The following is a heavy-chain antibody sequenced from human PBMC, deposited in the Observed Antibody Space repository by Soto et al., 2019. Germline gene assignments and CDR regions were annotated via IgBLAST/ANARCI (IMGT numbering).Heavy chain of an antibody. Sequence: QVQLQESGPGLVKPSETLSLSCTVSGGSISSYYWSWFRQSPGKRMEWIGYVHHSWGSSYNPSLQSRVAISLDTSISQFSLKVTYVTATDTAVYYCARQGFGPLHGLVDVWGQGTTVTVSS. J-gene: IGHJ6*02. CDR1: GGSISSYY. V-gene: IGHV4-59*08. CDR2: VHHSWGS. D-gene: IGHD3-10*01. CDR3: ARQGFGPLHGLVDV.